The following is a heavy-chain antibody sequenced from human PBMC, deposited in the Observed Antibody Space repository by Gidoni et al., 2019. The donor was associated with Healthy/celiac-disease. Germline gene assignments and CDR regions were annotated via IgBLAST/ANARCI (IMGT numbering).Heavy chain of an antibody. J-gene: IGHJ3*02. D-gene: IGHD6-19*01. Sequence: QVQLVQSVAEEKTPGASVKGSCKASGYTFTSYAMHWVRQAAGQRMEWMGWINAGNGNTIYSQKYQGRVTSTSDTSASTAYMELSSLRSEDTVVYYCARGRAVQWRANDAFDIWGQGTMVTVSS. CDR1: GYTFTSYA. CDR2: INAGNGNT. CDR3: ARGRAVQWRANDAFDI. V-gene: IGHV1-3*05.